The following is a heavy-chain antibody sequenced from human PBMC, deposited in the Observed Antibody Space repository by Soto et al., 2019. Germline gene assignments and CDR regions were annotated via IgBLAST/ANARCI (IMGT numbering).Heavy chain of an antibody. D-gene: IGHD6-13*01. CDR1: GFTFSSYG. Sequence: QVQLVDSGGGVVQPGRSLRLSCAASGFTFSSYGMHWVRQAPGKGLEWVAVIWYDGSNKYYADSVKGRFTISRDNSKNTLFHQMSVLRDEETAGYYCARDKIAAAGYYYFCGMDVWGQGSTVTVSS. CDR2: IWYDGSNK. V-gene: IGHV3-33*01. J-gene: IGHJ6*02. CDR3: ARDKIAAAGYYYFCGMDV.